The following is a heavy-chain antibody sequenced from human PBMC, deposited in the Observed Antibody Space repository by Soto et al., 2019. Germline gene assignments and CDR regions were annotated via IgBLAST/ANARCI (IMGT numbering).Heavy chain of an antibody. Sequence: EVQLVESGGGLVQPGGSLKLSCAASGFTFSGSTIHWVRQTSGKGLEWVGRIPSKTNTYATAYAASVKGRFTIPRDDSKKRAYLQVNSLKPEDTAVYYCTRQNLDVPVATAIAYWGQGTLVTVSS. J-gene: IGHJ4*02. V-gene: IGHV3-73*02. D-gene: IGHD5-12*01. CDR1: GFTFSGST. CDR2: IPSKTNTYAT. CDR3: TRQNLDVPVATAIAY.